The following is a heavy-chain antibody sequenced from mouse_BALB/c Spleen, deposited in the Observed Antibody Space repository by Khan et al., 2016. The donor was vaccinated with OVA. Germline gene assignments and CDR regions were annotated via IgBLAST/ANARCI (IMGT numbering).Heavy chain of an antibody. D-gene: IGHD1-2*01. V-gene: IGHV5-12-2*01. CDR1: GFTFSSNT. CDR2: ITNGGGNT. J-gene: IGHJ2*01. Sequence: EVELVESGGDLVQPGGSLKLSCAASGFTFSSNTMSWVRQTPEKRLEWVAYITNGGGNTYYPDTVKGRFTISRDNAKNTLYLQMSSLKSEDTAMDYCARIPTYSTTALDYWGQGTTLTVSS. CDR3: ARIPTYSTTALDY.